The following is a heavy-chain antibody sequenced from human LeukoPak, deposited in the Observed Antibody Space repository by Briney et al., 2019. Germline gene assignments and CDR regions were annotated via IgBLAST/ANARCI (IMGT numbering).Heavy chain of an antibody. CDR2: IIPIFGTA. CDR1: GYTFTSYY. D-gene: IGHD2-2*01. V-gene: IGHV1-69*06. Sequence: ASVKVSCKASGYTFTSYYMHWVRQAPGQGLEWMGGIIPIFGTANYAQKFQGRVTITADKSTSTAYMELSSLRSEDTAVYYCARASHGDAFDIWGQGTMVTVSS. CDR3: ARASHGDAFDI. J-gene: IGHJ3*02.